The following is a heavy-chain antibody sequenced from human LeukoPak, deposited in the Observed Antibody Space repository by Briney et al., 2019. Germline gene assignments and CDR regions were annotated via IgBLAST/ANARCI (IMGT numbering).Heavy chain of an antibody. D-gene: IGHD6-13*01. CDR2: INHSGST. CDR3: TRDNVAGRSWPDP. CDR1: GGSFSGYY. V-gene: IGHV4-34*01. Sequence: SETLSLTCAVYGGSFSGYYWSWIRQPPGKGLEWIGEINHSGSTNYNPSLKSRVTISVDTSKNQFSLKLSSVTAADTAVYYCTRDNVAGRSWPDPWGPGTLVT. J-gene: IGHJ5*02.